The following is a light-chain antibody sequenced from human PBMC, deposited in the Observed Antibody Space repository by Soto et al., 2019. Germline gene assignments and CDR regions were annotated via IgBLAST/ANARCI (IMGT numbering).Light chain of an antibody. J-gene: IGKJ3*01. CDR2: GAS. CDR3: QQYGSSPPFI. V-gene: IGKV3-20*01. CDR1: QIVYNNY. Sequence: EILLTQSPGTLSLSPGESATFSCRASQIVYNNYLAWYQQKPGRAPRLLIYGASSRATGIPDRFSGSGSGTDFTLTISRLDPEDFAVYYCQQYGSSPPFIFGPGTKVDL.